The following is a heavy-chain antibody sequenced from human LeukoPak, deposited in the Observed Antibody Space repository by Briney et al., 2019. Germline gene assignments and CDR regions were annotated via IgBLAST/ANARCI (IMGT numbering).Heavy chain of an antibody. J-gene: IGHJ4*02. Sequence: ASVKVSCKVSVYTLTELSMHWVRQPPGKGLEWMGGFDPEDGETIYAQKFQGRVTMTEDTSTDTAYIELSSLRSEDTAVYYCATEDRDMVTGFDYWGEGTLVTVSS. CDR2: FDPEDGET. V-gene: IGHV1-24*01. D-gene: IGHD5-18*01. CDR3: ATEDRDMVTGFDY. CDR1: VYTLTELS.